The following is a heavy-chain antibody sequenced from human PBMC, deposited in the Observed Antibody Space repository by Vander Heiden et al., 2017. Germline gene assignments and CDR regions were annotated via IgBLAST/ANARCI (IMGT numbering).Heavy chain of an antibody. Sequence: EVQLVESGGGLVQPGGSLRLSCAASGFTFSSYEMNWVRQAPGKGLEWVSYISSSGSTIYYADSVKGRFTISRDNAKNSLYLQMNSLRAEDTAVYYCARAFCGGDCYCNWFDPWGQGTLVTVSS. J-gene: IGHJ5*02. V-gene: IGHV3-48*03. CDR1: GFTFSSYE. CDR3: ARAFCGGDCYCNWFDP. D-gene: IGHD2-21*02. CDR2: ISSSGSTI.